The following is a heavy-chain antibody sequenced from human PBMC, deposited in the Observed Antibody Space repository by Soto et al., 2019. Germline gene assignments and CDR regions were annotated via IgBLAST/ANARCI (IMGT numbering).Heavy chain of an antibody. D-gene: IGHD1-26*01. J-gene: IGHJ4*02. CDR3: ARGVSAGVDY. Sequence: QVQLVQSGAEVREPGASVKVSCKASGYSFTSLDINWVRQTAGQGLEWMGWMQPSTGRRGYAQKFQGRVTMTRDTSINTAYMELTTLTSDDTAFYYCARGVSAGVDYCGQGTLVTVSS. CDR1: GYSFTSLD. V-gene: IGHV1-8*01. CDR2: MQPSTGRR.